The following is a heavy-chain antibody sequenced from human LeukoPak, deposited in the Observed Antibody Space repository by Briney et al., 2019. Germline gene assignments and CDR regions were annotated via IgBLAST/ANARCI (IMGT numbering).Heavy chain of an antibody. D-gene: IGHD2/OR15-2a*01. CDR2: ISGSGGRT. J-gene: IGHJ3*02. CDR3: ARAPFLDDAFDI. Sequence: GGSLRLSCAASGFTFSSYAMSWVRQAPGKGLEWVSAISGSGGRTNYADSVKGRFTISRDNSKNTLYLQMNSLRAEDTAVYYCARAPFLDDAFDIWGQGTMVTVSS. V-gene: IGHV3-23*01. CDR1: GFTFSSYA.